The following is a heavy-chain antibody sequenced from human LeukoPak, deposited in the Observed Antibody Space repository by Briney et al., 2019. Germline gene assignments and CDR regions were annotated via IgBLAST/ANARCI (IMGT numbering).Heavy chain of an antibody. V-gene: IGHV4-30-2*01. CDR3: ARGGLGPDY. CDR1: GGSISSGGYS. D-gene: IGHD3-9*01. Sequence: SQTLSLTCAVSGGSISSGGYSWSWIRQPPGKGLEWIGYIYHSGGTYYNPSLKSRVTISVDRSKNQFSLKLSSVTAADTAVYYCARGGLGPDYWGQGTLVTVSS. J-gene: IGHJ4*02. CDR2: IYHSGGT.